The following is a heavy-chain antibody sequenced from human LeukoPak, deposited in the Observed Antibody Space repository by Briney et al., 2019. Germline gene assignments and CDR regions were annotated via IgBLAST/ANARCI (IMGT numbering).Heavy chain of an antibody. CDR2: MNHKSGNT. CDR1: GYTFTNYD. V-gene: IGHV1-8*01. Sequence: ASVKVSCKASGYTFTNYDINWVRQATGQGLEWMGWMNHKSGNTGYAQKFRGRLTMTRDTSISTAYIELSSLTSEDTAVYYCARGQYRDSSASAFDYWGQGTLVTGSS. J-gene: IGHJ4*02. CDR3: ARGQYRDSSASAFDY. D-gene: IGHD3-22*01.